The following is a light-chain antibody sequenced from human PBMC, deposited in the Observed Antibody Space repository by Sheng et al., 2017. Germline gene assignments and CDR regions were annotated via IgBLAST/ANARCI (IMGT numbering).Light chain of an antibody. CDR1: QSISSY. Sequence: DIQMTQSPSSLSASVGDRVTITCRASQSISSYLNWYQQKPGKAPKLLIYAASSLQSGVPSRFSGSGSGTDFTLTISSLQPEXFATYYCQQSYSTPWTFGQGTKWK. CDR2: AAS. CDR3: QQSYSTPWT. J-gene: IGKJ1*01. V-gene: IGKV1-39*01.